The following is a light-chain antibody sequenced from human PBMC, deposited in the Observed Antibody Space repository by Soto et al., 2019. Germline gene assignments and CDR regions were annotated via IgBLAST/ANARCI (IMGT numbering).Light chain of an antibody. Sequence: LTQPPSVSGSPGQSVAISCTGTSSDVGGSNGVSWYQQPPGTAPKLIIYDVSNRLSGVPDRFSGSKSGNTASLIISWLQAEDEGDYYCSSYTSSSTYVFGTGTKVTVL. CDR1: SSDVGGSNG. CDR2: DVS. CDR3: SSYTSSSTYV. V-gene: IGLV2-18*02. J-gene: IGLJ1*01.